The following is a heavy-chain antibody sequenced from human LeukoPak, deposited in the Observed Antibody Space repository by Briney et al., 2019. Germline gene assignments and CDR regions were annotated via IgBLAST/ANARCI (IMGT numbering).Heavy chain of an antibody. Sequence: VKESCKASVYTFTDYYMHWVRQAPGQGLEWMGWINPNCGGTNYAQKFQGRVTMGRDTSISTAYMELSRLRSDDTAVYYCARASYYYDSSGYPRYYFDYWGQGTALSFSS. V-gene: IGHV1-2*02. CDR2: INPNCGGT. D-gene: IGHD3-22*01. CDR1: VYTFTDYY. CDR3: ARASYYYDSSGYPRYYFDY. J-gene: IGHJ4*02.